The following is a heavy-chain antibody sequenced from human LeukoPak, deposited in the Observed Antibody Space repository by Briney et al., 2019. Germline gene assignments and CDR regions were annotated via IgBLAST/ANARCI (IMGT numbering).Heavy chain of an antibody. CDR2: IIPIFGTA. Sequence: GSSVKVSRKASGGTFSSYAISWVRQAPGQGLEWMGRIIPIFGTANYAQKFQGRVTITTDESTSTAYMELSSLRSEDTAVYYCARVSGGSGSYGDFDYWGQGTLVTVSS. V-gene: IGHV1-69*05. D-gene: IGHD3-10*01. CDR3: ARVSGGSGSYGDFDY. J-gene: IGHJ4*02. CDR1: GGTFSSYA.